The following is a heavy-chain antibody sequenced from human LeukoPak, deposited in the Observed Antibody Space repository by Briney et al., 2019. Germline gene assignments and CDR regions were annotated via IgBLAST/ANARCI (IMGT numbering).Heavy chain of an antibody. D-gene: IGHD7-27*01. CDR2: ISSSSSYI. V-gene: IGHV3-21*04. Sequence: GGSLRLSCAASGFTFSSYSMNWVRQAPGKGLEWVSSISSSSSYIYYADSVKGRFTISRDNAKNSLYLQMNILRAEDTAVYYCARALPTKLGIKYFDYWGQGTLVTVSS. CDR1: GFTFSSYS. CDR3: ARALPTKLGIKYFDY. J-gene: IGHJ4*02.